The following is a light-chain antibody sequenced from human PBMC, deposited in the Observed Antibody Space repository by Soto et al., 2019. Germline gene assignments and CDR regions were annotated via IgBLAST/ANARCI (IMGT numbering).Light chain of an antibody. V-gene: IGLV1-40*01. CDR1: RFNIGAGYD. CDR3: QSYDSPLSGVL. CDR2: SNT. Sequence: QSVLTQPPSVAGAPGQRVTISCTGSRFNIGAGYDVHWYQQVPGAAPKLLIYSNTNRPSGVPDRFSGSKSGTSASLAITGLQAEDEADYYCQSYDSPLSGVLFGAGTKLTVL. J-gene: IGLJ2*01.